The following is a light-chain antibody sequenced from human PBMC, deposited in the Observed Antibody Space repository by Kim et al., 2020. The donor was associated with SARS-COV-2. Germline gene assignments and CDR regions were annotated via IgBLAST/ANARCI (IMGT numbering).Light chain of an antibody. CDR3: QQFVSSPLT. V-gene: IGKV3-20*01. CDR2: GAS. Sequence: VARASLSCRASHSVSSSYLAWYQQTPGQSPRLLIYGASSSASGIPDRFSGSGSTTDFTLTISRLEPEDVAVYYCQQFVSSPLTFVGVTKVDIK. J-gene: IGKJ4*01. CDR1: HSVSSSY.